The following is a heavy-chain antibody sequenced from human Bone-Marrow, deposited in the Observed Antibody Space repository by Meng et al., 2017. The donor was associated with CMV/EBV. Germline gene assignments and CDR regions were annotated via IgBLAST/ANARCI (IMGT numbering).Heavy chain of an antibody. J-gene: IGHJ4*02. CDR1: GFTFSGSA. V-gene: IGHV3-73*01. Sequence: GESLKISCAASGFTFSGSAMHWVRQTSGKGLEWVGRIRSKANSYATAYAASVKGRFTISRDDSKNTAYLQMNSLKTEDTAVYYCTRSTAVAGKNFDYWGQGTLVTVSS. D-gene: IGHD6-19*01. CDR3: TRSTAVAGKNFDY. CDR2: IRSKANSYAT.